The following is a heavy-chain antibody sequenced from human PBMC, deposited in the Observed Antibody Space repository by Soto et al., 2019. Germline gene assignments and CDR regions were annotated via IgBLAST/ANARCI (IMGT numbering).Heavy chain of an antibody. CDR2: ISSSSYI. CDR1: GFTFSSYS. V-gene: IGHV3-21*01. D-gene: IGHD3-3*01. J-gene: IGHJ4*02. Sequence: GGSLRLSCAASGFTFSSYSMNWVRQAPGKGLEWVSSISSSSYIYYADSVKGRFTISRDNAKNSLYLQMNSLRAEDTAVYYCALSRSGDFWSGLTNWGQGTLVTVSS. CDR3: ALSRSGDFWSGLTN.